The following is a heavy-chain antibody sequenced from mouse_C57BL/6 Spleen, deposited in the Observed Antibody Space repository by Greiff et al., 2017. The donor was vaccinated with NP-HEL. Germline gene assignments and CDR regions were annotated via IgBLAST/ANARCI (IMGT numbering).Heavy chain of an antibody. CDR2: IDPSDSYT. Sequence: QQSCKASGYTFTSYWMQWGKQRPGQGLEWIGEIDPSDSYTNYNQKFKGKDTLTVDTSSSTAYMQLSSLTSEDSAVYYCARGILTGTSYFDVWGTGTTVTVSS. CDR3: ARGILTGTSYFDV. D-gene: IGHD4-1*01. CDR1: GYTFTSYW. V-gene: IGHV1-50*01. J-gene: IGHJ1*03.